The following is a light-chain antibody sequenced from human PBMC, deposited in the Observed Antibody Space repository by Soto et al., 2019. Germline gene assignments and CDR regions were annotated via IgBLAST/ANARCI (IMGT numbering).Light chain of an antibody. CDR1: QSVSNNY. CDR2: GAS. J-gene: IGKJ5*01. Sequence: EIVLTQSPGTLSLSPGERATLSCRASQSVSNNYLAWYQQKPGQAPRLLIYGASNRATGIPDRFSGSGAGTDFTLTITRLEPEDFALYYCQQYGTSPPMYTFGQGTRLEIK. CDR3: QQYGTSPPMYT. V-gene: IGKV3-20*01.